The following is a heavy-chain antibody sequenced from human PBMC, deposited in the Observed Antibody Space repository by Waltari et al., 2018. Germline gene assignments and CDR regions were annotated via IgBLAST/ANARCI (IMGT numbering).Heavy chain of an antibody. Sequence: EVQLVESGGGLVQPGGSLRLSCAAYGFSFSSYWISWVRLGPGKGLEWVANIKQGGSEKYYVDSAKGRFTISRDNAKNSLYLQMNSLRAEDTAVYYCARVSRYCSGGSCSDFDYWGQGTLVTVSS. D-gene: IGHD2-15*01. V-gene: IGHV3-7*01. CDR2: IKQGGSEK. CDR3: ARVSRYCSGGSCSDFDY. CDR1: GFSFSSYW. J-gene: IGHJ4*02.